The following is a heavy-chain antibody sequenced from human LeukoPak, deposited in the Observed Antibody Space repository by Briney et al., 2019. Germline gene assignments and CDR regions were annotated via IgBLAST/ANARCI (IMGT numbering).Heavy chain of an antibody. CDR2: INESGGSA. D-gene: IGHD2-15*01. V-gene: IGHV3-23*01. CDR3: ANAVVVGPSQFDY. J-gene: IGHJ4*02. CDR1: GFTFRSYA. Sequence: GGSLRLSCAASGFTFRSYAMSWVRQLPGKGLEWLSYINESGGSAYYADSVKGRLVISRDNSKNSLYLEINSLRAEDTAVYYCANAVVVGPSQFDYWGQGTLVTVSS.